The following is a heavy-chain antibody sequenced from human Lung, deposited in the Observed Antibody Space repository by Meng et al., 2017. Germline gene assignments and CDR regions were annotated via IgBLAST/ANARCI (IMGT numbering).Heavy chain of an antibody. CDR1: GGSISSSNYY. CDR2: IYNSGST. V-gene: IGHV4-30-4*01. Sequence: QVQRQAPGPGLVKPPQTLSLPCTVSGGSISSSNYYWSWIRQPPGKGLEWSGHIYNSGSTYYNPSLKSRITISVDTSKNQFSLKLSSVTAADTAVYYCARGQKGYFDLWSRGTLVTVSS. CDR3: ARGQKGYFDL. J-gene: IGHJ2*01.